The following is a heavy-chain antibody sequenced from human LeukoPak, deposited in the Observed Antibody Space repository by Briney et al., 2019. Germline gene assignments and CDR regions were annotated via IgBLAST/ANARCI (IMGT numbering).Heavy chain of an antibody. D-gene: IGHD1-26*01. Sequence: GGSLRLSCAASGFTFSSYSMNWVRQAPGKGLEWVSSISSSSSYIYYADSVKGRFTISRDNAKNSLYLQMNSLRAEDTAVYYCARDSYSGSYPPGYWGQGTLVTVSS. V-gene: IGHV3-21*01. CDR1: GFTFSSYS. J-gene: IGHJ4*02. CDR2: ISSSSSYI. CDR3: ARDSYSGSYPPGY.